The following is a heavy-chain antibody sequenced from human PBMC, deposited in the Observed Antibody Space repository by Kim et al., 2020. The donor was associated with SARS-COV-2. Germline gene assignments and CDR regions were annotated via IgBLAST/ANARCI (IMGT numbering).Heavy chain of an antibody. J-gene: IGHJ4*02. D-gene: IGHD5-18*01. Sequence: NYAQKLQGRVTMTTETSTSTAYMELRSLRSDDTAVYYCARDVYIATPFDYWGQGTLVTVSS. V-gene: IGHV1-18*01. CDR3: ARDVYIATPFDY.